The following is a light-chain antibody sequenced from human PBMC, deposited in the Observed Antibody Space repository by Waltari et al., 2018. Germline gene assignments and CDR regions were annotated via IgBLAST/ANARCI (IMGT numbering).Light chain of an antibody. CDR2: ENT. Sequence: QSVLTQPPSVSAAPGHRVTISCSGGSSKLGNNYGSWYRQFPRTAPKLLIYENTARPSGIPGRFSGSKSGTSATLDITGLQAGDEADYYCGTWDSSLSGAVFGGGTHLTVL. CDR1: SSKLGNNY. CDR3: GTWDSSLSGAV. V-gene: IGLV1-51*02. J-gene: IGLJ7*01.